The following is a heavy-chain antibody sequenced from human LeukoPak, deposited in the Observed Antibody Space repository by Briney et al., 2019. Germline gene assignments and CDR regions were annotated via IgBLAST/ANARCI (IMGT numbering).Heavy chain of an antibody. V-gene: IGHV4-59*12. CDR2: IYYSGST. D-gene: IGHD3-16*01. Sequence: ASETLSLTCTVSGGSISSYYWSWIRQPPGKGLEWIGYIYYSGSTNYNPSLKSRVTMSVDTSKNQFSLKLSSVTAADTAAYYCARLSPRWPRGGFDYWGQGTLVTVSS. CDR1: GGSISSYY. CDR3: ARLSPRWPRGGFDY. J-gene: IGHJ4*02.